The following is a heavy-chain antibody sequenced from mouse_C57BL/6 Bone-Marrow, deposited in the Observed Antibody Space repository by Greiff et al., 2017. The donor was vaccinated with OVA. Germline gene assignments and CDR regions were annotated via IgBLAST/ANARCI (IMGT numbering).Heavy chain of an antibody. D-gene: IGHD2-3*01. CDR3: AKMDGYYPAWFAY. CDR1: GFSLTSYG. V-gene: IGHV2-5*01. J-gene: IGHJ3*01. Sequence: VHLVESGPGLVQPSQSLSITCTVSGFSLTSYGVHWVRQSPGKGLEWLGVIWRGGSTDYNAAFMSRLSITKDNSKSQVFFKMNSLQADDTAIYYCAKMDGYYPAWFAYWGQGTLVTVSA. CDR2: IWRGGST.